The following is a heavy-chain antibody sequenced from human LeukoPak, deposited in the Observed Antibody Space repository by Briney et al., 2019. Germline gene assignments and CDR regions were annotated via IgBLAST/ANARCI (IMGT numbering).Heavy chain of an antibody. CDR1: GFTFSSYA. CDR2: IIGSGGST. CDR3: ARGGNYRLDY. V-gene: IGHV3-23*01. D-gene: IGHD4-11*01. Sequence: GGSLRLSCAASGFTFSSYAMSWVRQAPGKRLEWVSAIIGSGGSTYYADSVKGRFTISRDNSKNTLYLQMNSLRAEDTAVYYCARGGNYRLDYWGQGTLVTVSS. J-gene: IGHJ4*02.